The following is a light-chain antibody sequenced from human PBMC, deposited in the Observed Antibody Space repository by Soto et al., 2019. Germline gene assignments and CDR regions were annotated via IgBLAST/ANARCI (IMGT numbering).Light chain of an antibody. J-gene: IGKJ2*01. V-gene: IGKV1-39*01. Sequence: IQMTQSPSSLSASVGDRVTLTCRASRNISSDLNWYQQKPGKAPKLLIYRASTLQNVVPSRFSGSGSATDFTLTITTLQPEDFATYSCQQSYSTLPYTFGQGTKVDIK. CDR3: QQSYSTLPYT. CDR2: RAS. CDR1: RNISSD.